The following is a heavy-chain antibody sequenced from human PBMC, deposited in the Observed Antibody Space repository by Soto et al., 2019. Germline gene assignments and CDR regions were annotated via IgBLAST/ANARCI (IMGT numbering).Heavy chain of an antibody. Sequence: QVQLVESGGGVVQPGRSLRLSCAASGFTFSSYAMHWVRQAPGKGLEWVAVISYDGSNKYYADSVKGRFTISRDNSKNTLYLQMNSLRAEDTAVYYCARDQGSGWYLPLGYWGQGTLVTVSS. CDR3: ARDQGSGWYLPLGY. D-gene: IGHD6-19*01. J-gene: IGHJ4*02. CDR2: ISYDGSNK. CDR1: GFTFSSYA. V-gene: IGHV3-30-3*01.